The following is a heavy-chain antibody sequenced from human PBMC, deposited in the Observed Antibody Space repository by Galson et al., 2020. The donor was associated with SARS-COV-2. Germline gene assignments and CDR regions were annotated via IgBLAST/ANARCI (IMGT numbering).Heavy chain of an antibody. CDR2: IYYSGST. Sequence: SETLSLTCTVSGGSISSSSYYWGWIRQPPGKGLEWIGSIYYSGSTYYNPSLKSRVTISVDTSKNQFSLKLSSVTAADTAVYYCARHLRQWLGRPNWFDPWGQGTLVTVSS. V-gene: IGHV4-39*01. D-gene: IGHD6-19*01. CDR1: GGSISSSSYY. CDR3: ARHLRQWLGRPNWFDP. J-gene: IGHJ5*02.